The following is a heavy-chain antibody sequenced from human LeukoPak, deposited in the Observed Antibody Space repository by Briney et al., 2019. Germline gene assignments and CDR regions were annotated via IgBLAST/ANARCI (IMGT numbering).Heavy chain of an antibody. D-gene: IGHD3-10*01. V-gene: IGHV4-59*01. Sequence: SETLSLTCTVAGETMRNYYWNWIRQPPGKGLEWIGYIYYSGSTNYNPSLKSRVTISVDTSKNQFSLKLSSVTAADTAVYYCARDLIGDYYYYMDVWGKGTTVTVSS. CDR1: GETMRNYY. CDR3: ARDLIGDYYYYMDV. J-gene: IGHJ6*03. CDR2: IYYSGST.